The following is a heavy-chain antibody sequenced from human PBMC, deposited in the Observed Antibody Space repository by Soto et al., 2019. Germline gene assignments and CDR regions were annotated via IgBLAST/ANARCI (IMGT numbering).Heavy chain of an antibody. Sequence: PSETLSLTCAVYGGSFSGYYWSWIRQHPGKGLEWIGEINHSGNINYNPSLKSRVTISVDTSKNQFSLKMRSVNAADTASYYCARGNGMILAVQGDAPDKYCLDSWSQGTLVTVSS. V-gene: IGHV4-34*01. CDR1: GGSFSGYY. CDR3: ARGNGMILAVQGDAPDKYCLDS. D-gene: IGHD3-22*01. J-gene: IGHJ4*02. CDR2: INHSGNI.